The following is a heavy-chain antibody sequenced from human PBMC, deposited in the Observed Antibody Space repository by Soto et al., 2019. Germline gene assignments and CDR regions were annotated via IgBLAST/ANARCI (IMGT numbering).Heavy chain of an antibody. D-gene: IGHD6-19*01. V-gene: IGHV3-30-3*01. J-gene: IGHJ6*02. Sequence: QMQLVESGGGVVQPGASLRLSCAASGFAFNYYPMHWVRQTPGKGLEWVAVISFDGSNKYYADSVKGRFTISRDNSKNMWYLQMNSLRTEDTAVYYCARLPGALVAVLYIYPLDGREPMSDVDVWGQGTTVSVSS. CDR1: GFAFNYYP. CDR2: ISFDGSNK. CDR3: ARLPGALVAVLYIYPLDGREPMSDVDV.